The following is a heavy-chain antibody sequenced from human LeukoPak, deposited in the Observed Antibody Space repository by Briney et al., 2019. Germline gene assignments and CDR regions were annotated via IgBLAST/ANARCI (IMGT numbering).Heavy chain of an antibody. CDR3: ATSFYYYDSSGYYPTDY. V-gene: IGHV1-69*13. D-gene: IGHD3-22*01. Sequence: SVTVSFKASGGTFSSYAISWVRQAPGQGLEWMGGIIPIFGTANYAQKFQGRVTITADESTSTAYMELSSLRSEDTAVYYCATSFYYYDSSGYYPTDYWGQGTLVTVSS. CDR2: IIPIFGTA. CDR1: GGTFSSYA. J-gene: IGHJ4*02.